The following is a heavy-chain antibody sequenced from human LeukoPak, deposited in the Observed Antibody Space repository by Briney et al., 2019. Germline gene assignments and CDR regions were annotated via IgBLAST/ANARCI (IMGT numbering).Heavy chain of an antibody. CDR2: ISSSSSTI. D-gene: IGHD2-2*03. V-gene: IGHV3-48*04. J-gene: IGHJ3*02. CDR3: ARDPGSLDIVVVPAAIPDAFDI. Sequence: PGGSLRLSCAASGFTFSSYSMNWVRQAPGKGLEWVSYISSSSSTIYYADSVKGRFTISRDNAKNSLYLQMNSLRAEDTAVYYCARDPGSLDIVVVPAAIPDAFDIWGQGTMVTVSS. CDR1: GFTFSSYS.